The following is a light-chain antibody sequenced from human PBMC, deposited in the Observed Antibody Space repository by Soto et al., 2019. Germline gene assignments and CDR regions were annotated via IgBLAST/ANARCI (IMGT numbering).Light chain of an antibody. Sequence: DIQMTQSPSTLSASVGDRVTITCRASQSISSWLAWYQQKPGKAPKLLIYDASSLESGVPSRFSGSGSGTEFTLTINSLQPDDFATYYCQQYNSYSGETFGQGTKVEIK. CDR3: QQYNSYSGET. CDR1: QSISSW. V-gene: IGKV1-5*01. J-gene: IGKJ1*01. CDR2: DAS.